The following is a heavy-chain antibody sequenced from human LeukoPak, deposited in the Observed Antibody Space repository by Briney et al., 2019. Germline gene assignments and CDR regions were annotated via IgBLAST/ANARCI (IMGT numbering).Heavy chain of an antibody. CDR1: GFTFRSYA. D-gene: IGHD5-12*01. CDR2: ISYDGSNK. V-gene: IGHV3-30-3*01. J-gene: IGHJ3*02. Sequence: GGSLRLSCAVSGFTFRSYAMHWVRQAPGKGLEWVAVISYDGSNKYYADSVKGRFTISRDNSKNTLYLQMNSLRAEDTAVYYCARESSGYVGAFDIWGQGTMVTVSS. CDR3: ARESSGYVGAFDI.